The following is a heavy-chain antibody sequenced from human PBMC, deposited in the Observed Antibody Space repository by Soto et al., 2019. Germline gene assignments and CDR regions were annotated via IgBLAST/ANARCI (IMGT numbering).Heavy chain of an antibody. CDR1: GYSFTSYW. D-gene: IGHD4-17*01. CDR3: ARHMKTTVTTYGMDV. CDR2: IYPGDSDT. V-gene: IGHV5-51*01. J-gene: IGHJ6*02. Sequence: GESLKISCKGSGYSFTSYWIGWVRQMPGKGLEWMGIIYPGDSDTRYSPSFQGQVTISADKSISTAYLQWSSLKASDTAMYYCARHMKTTVTTYGMDVWGQGTTVTVS.